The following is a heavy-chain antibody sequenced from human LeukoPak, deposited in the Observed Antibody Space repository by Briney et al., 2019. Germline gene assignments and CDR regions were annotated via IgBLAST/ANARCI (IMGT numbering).Heavy chain of an antibody. V-gene: IGHV3-15*01. J-gene: IGHJ3*02. CDR2: IKSKTDGGTT. Sequence: PGGSLRLSCAASGFTFSNAWMSWVRQAPGKGLEWVGRIKSKTDGGTTDYAAPVKGRFTISRDDSKNTLYLQMNSLKTEDTAVYYCTTYGYYYDSSDAFDIWGQGTMVTVSS. D-gene: IGHD3-22*01. CDR3: TTYGYYYDSSDAFDI. CDR1: GFTFSNAW.